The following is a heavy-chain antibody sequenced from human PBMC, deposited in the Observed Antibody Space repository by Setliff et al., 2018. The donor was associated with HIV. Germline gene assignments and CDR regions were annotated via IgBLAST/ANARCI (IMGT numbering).Heavy chain of an antibody. V-gene: IGHV4-59*08. CDR1: GGSISSFF. CDR3: ARHITGYSAYDLGWFDP. Sequence: KPSETLSLTCTVSGGSISSFFWSWIRQPPGKGLEWIGHISYSGSTNYNPSLKSRVTISVDTSKNQFSLKLTSVTAADTAVYYCARHITGYSAYDLGWFDPWGQGTLVTVSS. J-gene: IGHJ5*02. CDR2: ISYSGST. D-gene: IGHD5-12*01.